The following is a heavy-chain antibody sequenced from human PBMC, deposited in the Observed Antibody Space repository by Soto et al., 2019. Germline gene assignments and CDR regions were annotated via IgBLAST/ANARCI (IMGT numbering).Heavy chain of an antibody. D-gene: IGHD3-3*02. CDR3: ASYTGGTISN. CDR1: GYSFTTYW. V-gene: IGHV5-51*01. Sequence: EVQLVQSGAEVKKPGESLKISCKGSGYSFTTYWIGWVRQMPGKGLEWMGIIYPSDSDSTYSPSFRRQVTFSVDKSISTAYLQWSSLKASDTAMYYCASYTGGTISNWGQGSLVTVSS. CDR2: IYPSDSDS. J-gene: IGHJ4*02.